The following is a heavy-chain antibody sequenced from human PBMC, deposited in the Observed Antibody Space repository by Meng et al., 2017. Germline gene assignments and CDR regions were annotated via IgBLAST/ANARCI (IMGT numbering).Heavy chain of an antibody. D-gene: IGHD6-19*01. CDR2: IYSGGST. Sequence: GQLAETGGGLIQPGGSLRLSCTASGFSVTTSYMSWVCQAPGKGLEWVSVIYSGGSTYYADSVKGRFSISRDNSKNTLYLQMNSLRAEDTAVYFCARDSSSGWYHNYWGQGTLVTVSS. CDR3: ARDSSSGWYHNY. CDR1: GFSVTTSY. J-gene: IGHJ4*02. V-gene: IGHV3-53*02.